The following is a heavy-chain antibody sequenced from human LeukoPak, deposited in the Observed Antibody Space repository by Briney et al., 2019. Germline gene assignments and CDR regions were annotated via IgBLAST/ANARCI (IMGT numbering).Heavy chain of an antibody. J-gene: IGHJ4*02. D-gene: IGHD5-18*01. CDR1: GGAITSYY. V-gene: IGHV4-59*12. CDR3: ARPLAAMVPYADY. Sequence: SETLSLTCTVSGGAITSYYWSWIRQPPGKGLEWIGSIYYSGSTYYNPSLKSRVTISVDTSKNQFSLKLSSVTAADTAVYYCARPLAAMVPYADYWGQGTLVTVSS. CDR2: IYYSGST.